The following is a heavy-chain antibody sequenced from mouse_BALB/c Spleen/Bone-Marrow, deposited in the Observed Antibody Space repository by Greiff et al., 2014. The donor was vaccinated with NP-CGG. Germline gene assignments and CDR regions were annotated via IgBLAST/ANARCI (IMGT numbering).Heavy chain of an antibody. CDR2: INPSNGRT. CDR1: GYTFTSYW. Sequence: QVQLQQPGAELVKSGASVKLSCKASGYTFTSYWMHWVKQRPGQGLEWIGEINPSNGRTNYNVKFKSKATLTVDKSSSTAYMQLSSLTSEDSAVYYCARRATTVVATDYWGQGTTLTVSS. J-gene: IGHJ2*01. D-gene: IGHD1-1*01. CDR3: ARRATTVVATDY. V-gene: IGHV1S81*02.